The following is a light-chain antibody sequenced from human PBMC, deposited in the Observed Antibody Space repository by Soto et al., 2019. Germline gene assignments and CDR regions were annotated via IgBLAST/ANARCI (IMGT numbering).Light chain of an antibody. J-gene: IGLJ2*01. Sequence: QSALTQPASVSGSPGQPITISCTGTTSDVGTYKYVSWYQQHPGKAPKLIIYEVSNRPSGVSNRFSGSKSGNTASLTISGLQAYDEADYYCSSYTSRSTPVFGGGTKLTVL. V-gene: IGLV2-14*01. CDR2: EVS. CDR1: TSDVGTYKY. CDR3: SSYTSRSTPV.